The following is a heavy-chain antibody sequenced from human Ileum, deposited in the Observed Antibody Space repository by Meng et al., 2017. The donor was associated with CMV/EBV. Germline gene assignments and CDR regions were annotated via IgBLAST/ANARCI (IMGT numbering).Heavy chain of an antibody. CDR3: SSGNGKSDCDY. Sequence: CGCSLNNSWMNWVRRAPGKGLEWVGRINTIAEDGTTQYIARVKGRFTISRDDSQNTVYLQMNSLETEDTAMYYCSSGNGKSDCDYWGQGTLVTVSS. V-gene: IGHV3-15*07. CDR1: GCSLNNSW. CDR2: INTIAEDGTT. J-gene: IGHJ4*02.